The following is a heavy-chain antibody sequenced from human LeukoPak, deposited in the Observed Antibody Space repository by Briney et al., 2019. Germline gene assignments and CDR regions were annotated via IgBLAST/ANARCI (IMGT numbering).Heavy chain of an antibody. CDR3: ARELYSES. CDR2: INPNIGGT. CDR1: GYTSTGYY. J-gene: IGHJ4*02. V-gene: IGHV1-2*02. Sequence: ASVKVSCMASGYTSTGYYIHWVRQAPGRGPEWVGWINPNIGGTKYAQKLQSRVPLTTDTPVSTPCIEKSRVRADDPALYLFARELYSESWGQGTLVTVSS.